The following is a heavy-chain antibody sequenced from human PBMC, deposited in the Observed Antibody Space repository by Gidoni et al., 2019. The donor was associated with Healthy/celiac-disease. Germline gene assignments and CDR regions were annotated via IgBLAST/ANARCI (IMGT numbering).Heavy chain of an antibody. CDR1: GFTFGDYA. D-gene: IGHD6-19*01. CDR2: IRSKAYGGTT. J-gene: IGHJ4*02. Sequence: EVQLVESGGGLVTPGRSLSLSCTASGFTFGDYAMSWFRQAPGKGLEWVGFIRSKAYGGTTEYAASVKGRFTISRDDSKSIAYLQMNSLKTEDTAVYYCTSTRIAGWRALDYWGQGTLVTVSS. CDR3: TSTRIAGWRALDY. V-gene: IGHV3-49*05.